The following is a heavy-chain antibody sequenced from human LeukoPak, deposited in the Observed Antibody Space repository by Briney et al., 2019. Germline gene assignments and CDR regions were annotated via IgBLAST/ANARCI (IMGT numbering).Heavy chain of an antibody. CDR1: GFSLSTDGVG. Sequence: SGPTLVNPTQTLTLTCTFSGFSLSTDGVGVSWIRQPPGKALEWLARIDWDDDKYYSTSLKTRLTISKDTSKNQVVLTMTNMDPVDTATYYCARMDSSGYHPSQLAFDIWSQGTMVTVSS. D-gene: IGHD3-22*01. CDR3: ARMDSSGYHPSQLAFDI. CDR2: IDWDDDK. J-gene: IGHJ3*02. V-gene: IGHV2-70*11.